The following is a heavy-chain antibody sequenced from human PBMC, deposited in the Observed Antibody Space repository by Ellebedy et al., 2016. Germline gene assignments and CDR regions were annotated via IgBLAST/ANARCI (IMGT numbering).Heavy chain of an antibody. CDR1: GGSISSYY. J-gene: IGHJ5*02. CDR3: ARGYGSGSYYMS. D-gene: IGHD3-10*01. Sequence: SETLSLTCTVSGGSISSYYWSWIRQPPGKGLEWIGYIYYSGSTNYNPSLKSRVTISVDTSKNQFSLKLSSVTAADTAVYYCARGYGSGSYYMSWGQGTLVTVSS. CDR2: IYYSGST. V-gene: IGHV4-59*12.